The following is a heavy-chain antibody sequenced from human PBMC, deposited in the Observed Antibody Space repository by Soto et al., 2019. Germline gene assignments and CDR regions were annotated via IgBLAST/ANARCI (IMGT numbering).Heavy chain of an antibody. J-gene: IGHJ6*02. Sequence: ASVKVSCKASGYTFTSYGISWVRQAPGQGLEWMGWISAYNGNTNYAQKLQGRVTMTTDTSTSTAYMELRSLRSDDTAVYYCARESLVGATRYYYYGMDVWGQGTTVTVSS. CDR2: ISAYNGNT. V-gene: IGHV1-18*01. CDR3: ARESLVGATRYYYYGMDV. CDR1: GYTFTSYG. D-gene: IGHD1-26*01.